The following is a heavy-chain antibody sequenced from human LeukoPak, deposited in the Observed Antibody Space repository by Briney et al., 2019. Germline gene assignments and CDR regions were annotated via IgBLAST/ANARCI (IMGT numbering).Heavy chain of an antibody. D-gene: IGHD3-9*01. CDR2: ISSGSSTI. CDR3: ATLTTGGY. Sequence: PGGSLRLSCAASGFTFSSYSMNWVRQAPGKGLEWVSYISSGSSTIYYADSVKGRFTISRDNAKNSLYLQMNSLRAEDTAVYYCATLTTGGYWGQGTLVTVSS. CDR1: GFTFSSYS. V-gene: IGHV3-48*01. J-gene: IGHJ4*02.